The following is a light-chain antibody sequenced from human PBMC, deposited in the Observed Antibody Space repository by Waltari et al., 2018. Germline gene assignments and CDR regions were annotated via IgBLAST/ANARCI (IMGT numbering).Light chain of an antibody. CDR1: SSDVGGYNH. Sequence: QSALTPPASVSGSPGQSIPTSCTGSSSDVGGYNHVSWYQQHPGKAPQPLIYEVSYRPSGVSYRFSGSKSGNTASLTISGLQAEDEADYYCSSYTTSSTRVVFGGGTTVTVL. CDR2: EVS. CDR3: SSYTTSSTRVV. J-gene: IGLJ2*01. V-gene: IGLV2-14*01.